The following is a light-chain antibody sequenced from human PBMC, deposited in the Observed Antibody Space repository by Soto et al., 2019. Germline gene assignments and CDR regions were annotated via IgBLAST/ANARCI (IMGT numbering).Light chain of an antibody. CDR1: QSIRTS. V-gene: IGKV1-39*01. CDR2: GGF. J-gene: IGKJ2*01. CDR3: QQSYSTPPT. Sequence: DIQMTQSPSSLSASVGDRVTITCRASQSIRTSLNWYQQKPGKAPKLLIYGGFSLQSGAPSRFRGSGSGTEFTLTISSLQPEDFAVYYCQQSYSTPPTFGQGTKVEIK.